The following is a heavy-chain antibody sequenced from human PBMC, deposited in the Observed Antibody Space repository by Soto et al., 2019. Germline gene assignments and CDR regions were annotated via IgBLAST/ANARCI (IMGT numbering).Heavy chain of an antibody. J-gene: IGHJ5*02. Sequence: GGSLRLSCEASGFPFDNYAMSWVRQAPGKGLEWVSAISGGSPKEFYAESVKGRFTISRDNSKNTLFLEMNSLRADDAALYYCAKDFRRNSFSHKPSCGGDCYILDPWGEGTQVTVSS. CDR2: ISGGSPKE. D-gene: IGHD2-21*02. CDR1: GFPFDNYA. CDR3: AKDFRRNSFSHKPSCGGDCYILDP. V-gene: IGHV3-23*01.